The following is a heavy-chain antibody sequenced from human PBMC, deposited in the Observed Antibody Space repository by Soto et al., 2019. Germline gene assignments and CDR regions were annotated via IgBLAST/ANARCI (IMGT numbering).Heavy chain of an antibody. V-gene: IGHV3-23*03. CDR3: ARRTNGYFGY. Sequence: EVQLLESGGGLVQPGGSLTLSCAASGFTFSDYTMSWVRQAPGKVLECIAVILADYNTYYTDSVRGRFTISRDNSKNTLYLEMNRLRADATAVYSCARRTNGYFGYWGQGALVTVSS. D-gene: IGHD2-8*01. J-gene: IGHJ4*02. CDR1: GFTFSDYT. CDR2: ILADYNT.